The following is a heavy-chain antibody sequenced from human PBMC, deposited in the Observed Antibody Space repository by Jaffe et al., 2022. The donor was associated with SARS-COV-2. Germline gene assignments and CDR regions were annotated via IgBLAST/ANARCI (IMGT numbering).Heavy chain of an antibody. CDR3: ARDRAAGGRENALDL. CDR1: GGSVSSESYY. Sequence: QVQLQESGPGLVKPSETLSLTCTVSGGSVSSESYYWSWIRQPPGKGLEWIGYIYYTGSTNYNPSLKSRVTMSVDTSKNHFSLKLTSVIAADSAVYYCARDRAAGGRENALDLWGRGTLVTVSS. V-gene: IGHV4-61*03. D-gene: IGHD6-13*01. J-gene: IGHJ2*01. CDR2: IYYTGST.